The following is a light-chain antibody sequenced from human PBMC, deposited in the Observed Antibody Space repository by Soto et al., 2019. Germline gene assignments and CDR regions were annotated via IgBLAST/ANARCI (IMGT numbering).Light chain of an antibody. CDR3: QQYNDWPLT. Sequence: EIVLTQSPATLSLSPGERATLSCRASQSVSSSYLAWYQLKPGQAPRLLIYGASSRATGIPDRFSGTGSGTEFTLTISSLQSEDFALYYCQQYNDWPLTFGQGTKVDIK. CDR1: QSVSSSY. CDR2: GAS. V-gene: IGKV3D-15*01. J-gene: IGKJ1*01.